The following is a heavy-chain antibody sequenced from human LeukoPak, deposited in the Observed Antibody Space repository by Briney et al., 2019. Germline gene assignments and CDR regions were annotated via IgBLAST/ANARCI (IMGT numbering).Heavy chain of an antibody. Sequence: SETLSLTCTVFGGSIHDYYWTWIRRSPGKGLEWIGRVQINANNNYNPSLRSRLTLSLDTSKNQFSLNLTSVTAADTAIYYCARESVAAGTRWFDYWGQGTLVTVSS. CDR3: ARESVAAGTRWFDY. V-gene: IGHV4-4*07. J-gene: IGHJ4*02. CDR2: VQINANN. CDR1: GGSIHDYY. D-gene: IGHD6-13*01.